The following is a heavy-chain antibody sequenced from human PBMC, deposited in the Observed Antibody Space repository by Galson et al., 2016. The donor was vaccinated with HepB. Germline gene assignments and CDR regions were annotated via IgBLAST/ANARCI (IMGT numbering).Heavy chain of an antibody. CDR3: ARGGSSWGWNYYYYYGMDV. Sequence: SVKVSCKASGYTFTVYYIHWVRQAPGQGLEWMGRINPNTGDTNYAQKFQGWVTMTGDTSVSTAYMELSRLKSDDTAVYYCARGGSSWGWNYYYYYGMDVWGQGTSVTVSS. D-gene: IGHD6-13*01. J-gene: IGHJ6*02. CDR2: INPNTGDT. CDR1: GYTFTVYY. V-gene: IGHV1-2*04.